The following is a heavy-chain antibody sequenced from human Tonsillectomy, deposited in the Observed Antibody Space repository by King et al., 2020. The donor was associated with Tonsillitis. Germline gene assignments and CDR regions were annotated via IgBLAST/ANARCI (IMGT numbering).Heavy chain of an antibody. D-gene: IGHD6-19*01. CDR3: ARDRECYYSSAWGFDY. V-gene: IGHV3-30*01. CDR2: ISYSGDNI. CDR1: GFTFSSYA. J-gene: IGHJ4*02. Sequence: VQLVESGGGVVQPGRSLRLSCAASGFTFSSYALHWVRQAPGKGLEWVALISYSGDNIYYADSVKGRFTISRDNSRNTVSLEMNNLTVADTAVYFCARDRECYYSSAWGFDYWGQGALVTVSS.